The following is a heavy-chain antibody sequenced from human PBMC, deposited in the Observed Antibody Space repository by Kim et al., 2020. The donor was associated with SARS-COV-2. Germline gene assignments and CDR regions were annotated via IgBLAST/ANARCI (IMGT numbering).Heavy chain of an antibody. Sequence: SETLSLTCTVSGGSISSGSYYWGWIRQPPGKGLEWIGSIYYSGTTYHNPSLKSRVTMSVDTSKYQFSLKLSSVTDADTAVYYCAALPAGNVVVDIWGQGPMVTVSS. D-gene: IGHD2-15*01. CDR1: GGSISSGSYY. V-gene: IGHV4-39*01. J-gene: IGHJ3*02. CDR2: IYYSGTT. CDR3: AALPAGNVVVDI.